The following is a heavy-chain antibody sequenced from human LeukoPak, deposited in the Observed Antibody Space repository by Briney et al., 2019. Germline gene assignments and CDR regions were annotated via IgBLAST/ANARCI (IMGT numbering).Heavy chain of an antibody. CDR2: ISGSGGNT. V-gene: IGHV3-23*01. Sequence: GGSLRLSCAASGFTFSNYAMNWVRQAPGKGLEWVSGISGSGGNTYYADSVKGRFTISRDNSKNTLYLQMNSLRAEDTAVYYCAKDPRVDYGPIGYYFDYWGQGTLVTVSS. D-gene: IGHD4-17*01. CDR3: AKDPRVDYGPIGYYFDY. J-gene: IGHJ4*02. CDR1: GFTFSNYA.